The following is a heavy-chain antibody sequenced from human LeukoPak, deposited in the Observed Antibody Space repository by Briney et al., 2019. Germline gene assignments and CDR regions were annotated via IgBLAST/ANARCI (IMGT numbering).Heavy chain of an antibody. J-gene: IGHJ6*04. Sequence: SGGSLRLSCVASEFTFSSYWMYWVRQAPGKGLVCVSRMNGDGSTISYADSVKGRFTISRDNAKNTLFLQMNSLRAEDTAVYYCAKGSRYHYDSSGYLHVDVRGKGTTVTVSS. CDR2: MNGDGSTI. CDR1: EFTFSSYW. D-gene: IGHD3-22*01. V-gene: IGHV3-74*01. CDR3: AKGSRYHYDSSGYLHVDV.